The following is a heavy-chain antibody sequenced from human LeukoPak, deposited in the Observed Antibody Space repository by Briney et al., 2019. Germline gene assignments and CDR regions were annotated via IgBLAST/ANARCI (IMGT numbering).Heavy chain of an antibody. V-gene: IGHV3-48*04. Sequence: GGSLRLSCAASGFTFSSYAMTWIRQAPGKGLEWISYISSNNYTIYYADSVKGRFTISRDNAKNSLSLQMNSLRAEDTAVYYCARVGWYGVAGTPIDYWGQGTLVTVSS. CDR1: GFTFSSYA. J-gene: IGHJ4*02. CDR3: ARVGWYGVAGTPIDY. CDR2: ISSNNYTI. D-gene: IGHD6-19*01.